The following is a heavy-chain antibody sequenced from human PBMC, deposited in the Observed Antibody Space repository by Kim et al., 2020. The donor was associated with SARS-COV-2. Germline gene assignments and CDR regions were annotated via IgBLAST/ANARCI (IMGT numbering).Heavy chain of an antibody. J-gene: IGHJ4*02. Sequence: ASVKVSCKISGYSFTDAYLHWIRKAPGQGLEWMGWIDPKSGDSKCIQKFQGRVTMTRDTSISTVYMELSGLTSDDTAVYWCARSRGLDFWGQGTLVVVSS. V-gene: IGHV1-2*02. D-gene: IGHD3-10*01. CDR2: IDPKSGDS. CDR3: ARSRGLDF. CDR1: GYSFTDAY.